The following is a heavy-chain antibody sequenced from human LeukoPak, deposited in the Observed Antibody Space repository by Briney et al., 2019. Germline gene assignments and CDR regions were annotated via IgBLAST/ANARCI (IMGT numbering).Heavy chain of an antibody. Sequence: GGSLRLSCAASGFTFSTYAMSWVRQAPGKGLEWVSGISSTGDNTHYADSVKGRFTISRDNSKNTLYLQMNSLRAEDTAVYYCAREGRSGYYDILTGYPREYYFDYWGQGTLVTVSS. D-gene: IGHD3-9*01. CDR2: ISSTGDNT. J-gene: IGHJ4*02. CDR3: AREGRSGYYDILTGYPREYYFDY. V-gene: IGHV3-23*01. CDR1: GFTFSTYA.